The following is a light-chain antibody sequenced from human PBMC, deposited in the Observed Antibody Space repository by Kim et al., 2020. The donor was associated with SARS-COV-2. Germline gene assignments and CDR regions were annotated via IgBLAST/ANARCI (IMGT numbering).Light chain of an antibody. CDR2: EVS. CDR3: CSYAGSSTSVV. V-gene: IGLV2-23*02. CDR1: SSDVGSYNL. J-gene: IGLJ2*01. Sequence: PGQSITISCTGTSSDVGSYNLVSWYQQHPGKAPKLMIYEVSKRPSGVSNRFSGSKSGNTASLTISGLQAEDEADYYCCSYAGSSTSVVFGGGTQLTAL.